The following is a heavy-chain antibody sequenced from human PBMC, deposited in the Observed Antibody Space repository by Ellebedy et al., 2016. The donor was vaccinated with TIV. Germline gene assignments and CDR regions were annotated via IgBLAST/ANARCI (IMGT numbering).Heavy chain of an antibody. CDR1: GYTFTSYA. D-gene: IGHD6-19*01. Sequence: AASVKVSCKASGYTFTSYAMNWVRQAPGQGLEWMGWINTNTGNSIYAQGFTGRFVFSLDTSVSTAYLQIGSLKAEDTAVYYCARGSYSIGWLFDYWGQGSLVTVSS. J-gene: IGHJ4*02. V-gene: IGHV7-4-1*01. CDR3: ARGSYSIGWLFDY. CDR2: INTNTGNS.